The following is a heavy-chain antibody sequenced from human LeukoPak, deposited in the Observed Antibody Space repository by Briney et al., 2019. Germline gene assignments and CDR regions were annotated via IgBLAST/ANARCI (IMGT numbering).Heavy chain of an antibody. J-gene: IGHJ2*01. Sequence: PGGSLRLSCAASGFSFSSYGMHWVRQAPGKGLEWVAAIPYDGRNNYYADSVKGRFTISRDNSKNTLSVQMNSLRAEDTVVYYCAKDGSSGWYGIHWYFDLWGRGTLVTVSS. V-gene: IGHV3-30*18. CDR3: AKDGSSGWYGIHWYFDL. D-gene: IGHD6-19*01. CDR1: GFSFSSYG. CDR2: IPYDGRNN.